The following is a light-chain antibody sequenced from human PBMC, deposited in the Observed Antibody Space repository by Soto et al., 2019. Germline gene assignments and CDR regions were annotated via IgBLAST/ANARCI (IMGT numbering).Light chain of an antibody. Sequence: QSALTQPPSASGSPGQSVTISCTGTSSDIGGYDYVAWYQQHPGKAPKLIIYEVSKRPSGVPHRFSGSKSGNTASLTVSGLQAEDEADYYCSSYAGSNNLVLVGGTKVTVL. CDR2: EVS. J-gene: IGLJ3*02. V-gene: IGLV2-8*01. CDR1: SSDIGGYDY. CDR3: SSYAGSNNLV.